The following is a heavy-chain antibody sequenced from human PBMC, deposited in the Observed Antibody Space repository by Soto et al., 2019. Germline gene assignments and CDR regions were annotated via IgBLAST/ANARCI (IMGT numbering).Heavy chain of an antibody. CDR3: AKAPIRYYYYYMDV. CDR2: ISWNSGSI. J-gene: IGHJ6*03. V-gene: IGHV3-9*01. Sequence: GGSLRLSCAASGFTFDDYAMHWVRQAPGKGLEWVSGISWNSGSIGYADSVKGRFTISRDNAKNSLYLQMNSLRAEDTALYYCAKAPIRYYYYYMDVWGKGTTVTVSS. CDR1: GFTFDDYA.